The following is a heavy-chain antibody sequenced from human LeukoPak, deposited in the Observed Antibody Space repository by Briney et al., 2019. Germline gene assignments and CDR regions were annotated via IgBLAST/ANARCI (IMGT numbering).Heavy chain of an antibody. D-gene: IGHD5-12*01. CDR3: ARGGGGYDCYFDY. V-gene: IGHV3-30*04. J-gene: IGHJ4*02. CDR2: ISYDGSNK. CDR1: GFTFSSYA. Sequence: GGSLRLSCAASGFTFSSYAMHWVRQAPGKGLEWVAVISYDGSNKYYADSVKGRFTISRDNSKNTLYLQLNSLRAEDTAVYYCARGGGGYDCYFDYWGQGTLVTVSS.